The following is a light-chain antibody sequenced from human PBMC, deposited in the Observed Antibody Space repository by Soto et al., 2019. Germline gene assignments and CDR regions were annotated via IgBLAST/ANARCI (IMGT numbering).Light chain of an antibody. J-gene: IGLJ2*01. CDR2: EVS. V-gene: IGLV2-8*01. CDR3: SSYAGSNIYVV. Sequence: QSVLTQPPSASGSPGQSVTISCTGTGSDVGGYNYVSWYQHHPGKAPKLMLYEVSTRPSGVPDRFSGSKSGNTASLTVSGLQAEDEADYYCSSYAGSNIYVVFGGGTKLNVL. CDR1: GSDVGGYNY.